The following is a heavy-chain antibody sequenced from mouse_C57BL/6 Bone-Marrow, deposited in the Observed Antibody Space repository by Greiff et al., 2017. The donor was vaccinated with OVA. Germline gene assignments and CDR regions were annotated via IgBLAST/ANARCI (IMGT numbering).Heavy chain of an antibody. Sequence: EVHLVESGGGLVKPGGSLKLSCAASGFTFSDYGMHWVRQAPEKGLEWVAYISSGSSTIYYADTVKGRFTISRDNAKNTLFLQMTSLRSEDTAMYYCARRASTMITSYYAMDYWGQGTSVTVSS. J-gene: IGHJ4*01. CDR3: ARRASTMITSYYAMDY. CDR1: GFTFSDYG. D-gene: IGHD2-4*01. CDR2: ISSGSSTI. V-gene: IGHV5-17*01.